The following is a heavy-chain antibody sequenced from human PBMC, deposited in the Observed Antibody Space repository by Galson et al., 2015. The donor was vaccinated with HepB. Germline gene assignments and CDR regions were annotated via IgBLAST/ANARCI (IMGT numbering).Heavy chain of an antibody. CDR3: AKGFHTMVQGVGFDY. D-gene: IGHD3-10*01. CDR2: ISWNSGSI. Sequence: SLRLSCAASGFTFDDYAMHWVRQAPGKGLEWVSGISWNSGSIGYADSVKGRFTISRDNAKNSLYLQMNSLRAEDTALYYCAKGFHTMVQGVGFDYWGQGTLVTVSS. CDR1: GFTFDDYA. V-gene: IGHV3-9*01. J-gene: IGHJ4*02.